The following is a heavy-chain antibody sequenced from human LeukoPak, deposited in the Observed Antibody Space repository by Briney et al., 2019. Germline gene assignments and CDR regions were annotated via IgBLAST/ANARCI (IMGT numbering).Heavy chain of an antibody. CDR1: GFTFSSYW. D-gene: IGHD2-15*01. CDR2: LNNDGSST. V-gene: IGHV3-74*01. CDR3: ARAKETAYCSGGSCNWFDP. J-gene: IGHJ5*02. Sequence: GGSLRLSCAASGFTFSSYWMHWVRQAPGKGLVWISRLNNDGSSTSYADSVKGRFTISRDNTKNTLYLQMNSLRAEDTAVYYCARAKETAYCSGGSCNWFDPWGQGTLVTVPS.